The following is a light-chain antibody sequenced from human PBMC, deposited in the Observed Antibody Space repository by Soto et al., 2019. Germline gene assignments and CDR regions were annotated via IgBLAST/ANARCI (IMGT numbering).Light chain of an antibody. V-gene: IGLV2-11*01. J-gene: IGLJ1*01. CDR1: NSDIGTYNY. CDR3: SSYTNINTRACV. CDR2: DVS. Sequence: QSVLTQPRSVSGSPGQSVTISCTGTNSDIGTYNYVSWYQQHPGKAPKLLTFDVSSRPSGVSDRFFGTKSGNTASLTISGLQAEDEAEYYCSSYTNINTRACVVGTGTKV.